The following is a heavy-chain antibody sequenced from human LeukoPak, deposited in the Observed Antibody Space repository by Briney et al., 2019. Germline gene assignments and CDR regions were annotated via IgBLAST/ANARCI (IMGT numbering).Heavy chain of an antibody. V-gene: IGHV3-23*01. D-gene: IGHD6-13*01. Sequence: PGGSLRLSCAASGFTFSSYAMSWVRQAPGKGLEWVSAISGSGGSTYYADSVKGRFTISRDNSKNTLDLQMNSLRPEDTAVYYCASRDGSRWAFDYWGQGTLVTVSS. CDR3: ASRDGSRWAFDY. J-gene: IGHJ4*02. CDR2: ISGSGGST. CDR1: GFTFSSYA.